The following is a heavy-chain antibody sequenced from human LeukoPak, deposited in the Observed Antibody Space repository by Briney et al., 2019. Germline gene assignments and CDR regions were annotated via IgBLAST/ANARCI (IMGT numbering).Heavy chain of an antibody. CDR2: INPNSGGT. CDR3: ARDRYYYGSGSPADYYYYMDV. J-gene: IGHJ6*03. V-gene: IGHV1-2*02. D-gene: IGHD3-10*01. CDR1: GYTFNTYS. Sequence: ASVKVSCKASGYTFNTYSITWVRQAPGQGLEWMGWINPNSGGTNYAQKFQGRVTMTRDTSISTAYMELSRLRSDDTAVYYCARDRYYYGSGSPADYYYYMDVWGKGTTVTVSS.